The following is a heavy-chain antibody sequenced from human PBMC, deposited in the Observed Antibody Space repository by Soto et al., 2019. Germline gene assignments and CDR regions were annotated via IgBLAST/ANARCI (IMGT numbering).Heavy chain of an antibody. D-gene: IGHD2-21*02. CDR3: VAELYSGGGCCSFDF. CDR2: IIVASGRT. CDR1: GFTFTNSA. V-gene: IGHV1-58*01. Sequence: QVQIVQSGPEVKRPGTSVRVSCKTSGFTFTNSAVQWVRHARGQRLEWIGWIIVASGRTNYAREVQERVTISRDTSRSAAYMELGGLRSEDTAVYYCVAELYSGGGCCSFDFWGQGTMVTVSS. J-gene: IGHJ3*01.